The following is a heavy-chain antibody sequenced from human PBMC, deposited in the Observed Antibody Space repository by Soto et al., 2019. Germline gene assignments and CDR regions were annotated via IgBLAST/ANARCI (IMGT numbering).Heavy chain of an antibody. J-gene: IGHJ4*02. D-gene: IGHD3-22*01. CDR1: GFTFSSYG. Sequence: QVQLVESGGGVVQPGRSLRLSCAASGFTFSSYGMHWVRQAPGKGLEWVAVIWYDGSNKYYADSVKGQFTISRDNSKNTLYLQMNSLRSEDTAVYYCAREDSYYYDSNGQGYFGLWCEGSLVTVCS. V-gene: IGHV3-33*01. CDR2: IWYDGSNK. CDR3: AREDSYYYDSNGQGYFGL.